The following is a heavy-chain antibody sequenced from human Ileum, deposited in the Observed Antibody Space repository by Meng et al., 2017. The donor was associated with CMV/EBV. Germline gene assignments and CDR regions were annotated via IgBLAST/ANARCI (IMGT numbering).Heavy chain of an antibody. CDR3: TRRLPFNGYDW. CDR1: GFLFSTYE. V-gene: IGHV3-48*03. J-gene: IGHJ4*02. CDR2: ISTSGTVI. Sequence: GGSLRLSCAASGFLFSTYEFNWVRQAPGKGLEWVSYISTSGTVIQYGDSVQGRFTMSRDNAKNSLYLQMNGLRAEDTAVYYCTRRLPFNGYDWWGQGTLVTVSS. D-gene: IGHD5-12*01.